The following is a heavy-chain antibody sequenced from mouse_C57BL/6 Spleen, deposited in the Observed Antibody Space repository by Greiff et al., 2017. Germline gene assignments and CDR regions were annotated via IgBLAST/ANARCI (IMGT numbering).Heavy chain of an antibody. J-gene: IGHJ3*01. D-gene: IGHD1-1*01. CDR1: GFTFSDYG. Sequence: EVKVVESGGGLVKPGGSLKLSCAASGFTFSDYGMHWVRQAPEKGLEWVAYISSGSSTIYYADTVKGRFTISRDNAKNTLFLQRTSLRSEDTAMYYGARNYYCSSAAWFAYWGQGTLVTVSA. CDR3: ARNYYCSSAAWFAY. V-gene: IGHV5-17*01. CDR2: ISSGSSTI.